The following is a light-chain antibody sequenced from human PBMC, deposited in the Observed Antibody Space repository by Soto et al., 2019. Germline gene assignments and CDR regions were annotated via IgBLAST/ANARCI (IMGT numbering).Light chain of an antibody. Sequence: DIVLTQSPATLSLSPGERATLSCRASQSVNSYLAWFQQKPGQPPRLLIYETSTRAAGIPARFSGSGSGTDFTLTISSLEPADFAVYYCQQRTNWPPFSFGQGTKVDIK. V-gene: IGKV3-11*01. CDR1: QSVNSY. CDR2: ETS. CDR3: QQRTNWPPFS. J-gene: IGKJ2*03.